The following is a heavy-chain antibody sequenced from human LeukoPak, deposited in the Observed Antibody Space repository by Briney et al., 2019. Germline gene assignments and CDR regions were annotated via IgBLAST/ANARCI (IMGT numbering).Heavy chain of an antibody. V-gene: IGHV3-53*01. CDR2: IYSGGST. D-gene: IGHD2-15*01. Sequence: GGSLRLSCAASGFTVSSNYMSWVRQAPGKGLEWVSVIYSGGSTYYADSVKGRFTISRDNSKNTLYLQMNTLRAEDTAVYYCAREDCSGGSCYDYFDYWGQGTLVTVSS. CDR1: GFTVSSNY. CDR3: AREDCSGGSCYDYFDY. J-gene: IGHJ4*02.